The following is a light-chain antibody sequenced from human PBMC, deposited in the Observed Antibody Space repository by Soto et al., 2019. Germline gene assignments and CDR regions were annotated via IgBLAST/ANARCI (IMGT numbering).Light chain of an antibody. V-gene: IGKV3-11*01. CDR2: DAS. CDR3: QQRSNWSLYT. Sequence: EIVLTQSPATLSLSPGERATLSCRASQSVSSYLAWYQQKPGQAPRLLIYDASNRATGIPARFSGSGSGTDFTLTISSLETEDFALSYCQQRSNWSLYTFCQGTKPEIK. CDR1: QSVSSY. J-gene: IGKJ2*01.